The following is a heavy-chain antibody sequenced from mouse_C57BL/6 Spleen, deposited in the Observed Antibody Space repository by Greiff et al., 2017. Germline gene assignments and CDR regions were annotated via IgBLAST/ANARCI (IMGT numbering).Heavy chain of an antibody. CDR1: GYTFTGYW. CDR3: ARLEGYYGSSPYYAMDD. J-gene: IGHJ4*01. V-gene: IGHV1-9*01. D-gene: IGHD1-1*01. CDR2: ILPGSGST. Sequence: QVQLQQSGAELMKPGASVKLSCKATGYTFTGYWIEWVKQRPGHGLEWIGEILPGSGSTNYNEKFKGKATFTADTSSNTAYMQLSSLTTEDSAIYYCARLEGYYGSSPYYAMDDWGQGTSVTVSS.